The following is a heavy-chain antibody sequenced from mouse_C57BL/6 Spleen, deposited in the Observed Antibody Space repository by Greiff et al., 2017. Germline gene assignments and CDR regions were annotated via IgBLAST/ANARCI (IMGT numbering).Heavy chain of an antibody. J-gene: IGHJ1*03. CDR1: GFTFSSYA. Sequence: EVKVEESGEGLVKPGGSLKLSCAASGFTFSSYAMSWVRQTPEKRLEWVAYISSGGDYIYYADTVKGRFTISRDNARNTLYLQMSSLKSEDTAMYYCTRDGSSPGYFDVWGTGTTVTVSS. V-gene: IGHV5-9-1*02. D-gene: IGHD1-1*01. CDR3: TRDGSSPGYFDV. CDR2: ISSGGDYI.